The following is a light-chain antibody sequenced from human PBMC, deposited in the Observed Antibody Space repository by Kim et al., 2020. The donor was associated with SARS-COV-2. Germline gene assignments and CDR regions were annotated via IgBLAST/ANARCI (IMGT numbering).Light chain of an antibody. CDR1: QSVSSN. Sequence: SLSPGERAPPACRARQSVSSNLAWYQQKPGQATSLRIYGTSTRATGIPARFSGSGSGTEFTLTISSLQSEDFAVYHSQQYHNWPYTFGQGTKLEI. V-gene: IGKV3-15*01. J-gene: IGKJ2*01. CDR2: GTS. CDR3: QQYHNWPYT.